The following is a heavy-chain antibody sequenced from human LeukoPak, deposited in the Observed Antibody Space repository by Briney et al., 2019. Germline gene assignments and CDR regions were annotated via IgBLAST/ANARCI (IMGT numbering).Heavy chain of an antibody. CDR1: GFSVSRNY. Sequence: GGSLRLSCAASGFSVSRNYTTWVRQAPGEGLEWVSLIYSGGSTSYADSVKGRFTISRDNSKNTLYLQMNSLRAEDTAVYYCARKTDHQTGGDYWGQGTLVTVSS. V-gene: IGHV3-66*01. J-gene: IGHJ4*02. CDR2: IYSGGST. CDR3: ARKTDHQTGGDY. D-gene: IGHD1-1*01.